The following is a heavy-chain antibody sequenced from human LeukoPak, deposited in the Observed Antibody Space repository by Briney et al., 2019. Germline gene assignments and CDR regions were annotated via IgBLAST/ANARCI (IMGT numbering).Heavy chain of an antibody. CDR1: GGSFSGYY. D-gene: IGHD2-21*01. CDR3: ARAVDWDAFDI. CDR2: INHSGST. J-gene: IGHJ3*02. V-gene: IGHV4-34*01. Sequence: PSETLSLTCAVYGGSFSGYYWSWIRQPPGKGLEWIGEINHSGSTNYNPSLKSRVTISVDTSKNQFSLKLSSVTAADTAVSYCARAVDWDAFDIWGQGTMVTVSS.